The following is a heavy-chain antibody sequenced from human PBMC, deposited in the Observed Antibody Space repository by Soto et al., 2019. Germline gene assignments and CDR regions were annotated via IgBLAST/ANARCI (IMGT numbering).Heavy chain of an antibody. Sequence: WTWIRQHPGKGLEWIGYIHSSGYTYYNPSLKSRVTMSLDTSKNEFSLKLASLTAADTAVYYCSSPRGHSANNWVQFDYWGPGTLVTVSS. V-gene: IGHV4-31*02. D-gene: IGHD1-1*01. J-gene: IGHJ4*02. CDR3: SSPRGHSANNWVQFDY. CDR2: IHSSGYT.